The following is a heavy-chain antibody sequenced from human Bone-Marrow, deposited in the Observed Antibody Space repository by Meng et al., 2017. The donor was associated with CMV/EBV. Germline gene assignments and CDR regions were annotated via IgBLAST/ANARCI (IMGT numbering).Heavy chain of an antibody. CDR1: GFSFSSYW. CDR3: ARSLGD. D-gene: IGHD2-15*01. Sequence: GESLKISCVVSGFSFSSYWMSWVRQAPGKGQEWVANIKQDGSEKYYVDSVKGRFTIARDNAKNSLFLHMNSLRVEETAVYDGARSLGDWGQGTLVTVYS. J-gene: IGHJ4*02. CDR2: IKQDGSEK. V-gene: IGHV3-7*01.